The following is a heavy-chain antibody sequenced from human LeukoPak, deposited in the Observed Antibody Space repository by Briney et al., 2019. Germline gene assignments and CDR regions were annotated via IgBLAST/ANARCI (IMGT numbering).Heavy chain of an antibody. V-gene: IGHV4-59*12. CDR1: GGSISSYY. Sequence: PSETLSLTCTVSGGSISSYYWSWIRQPPGKGLEYIGYIYYSGSINYNRSLKSRVTISVDTSKNQFSLKLSSVTAADTAVYYCARGRTGMENTTLGDAFDIWGQGTMVTVSS. J-gene: IGHJ3*02. CDR3: ARGRTGMENTTLGDAFDI. D-gene: IGHD1-14*01. CDR2: IYYSGSI.